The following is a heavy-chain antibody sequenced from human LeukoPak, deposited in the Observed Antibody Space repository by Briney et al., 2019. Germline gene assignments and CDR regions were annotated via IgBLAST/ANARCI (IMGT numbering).Heavy chain of an antibody. CDR3: AKSRGIYDNSGWRTFDY. CDR2: ISYDGSNK. J-gene: IGHJ4*02. V-gene: IGHV3-30*18. CDR1: GFTFSNYG. Sequence: PGGSLRLSCAASGFTFSNYGIQWVRQAPGKGLEWVAVISYDGSNKYYADSVKGRFTISRDNSKNTLYLQMNSLRAEDTAIYYCAKSRGIYDNSGWRTFDYWGQGTLVTVSS. D-gene: IGHD6-19*01.